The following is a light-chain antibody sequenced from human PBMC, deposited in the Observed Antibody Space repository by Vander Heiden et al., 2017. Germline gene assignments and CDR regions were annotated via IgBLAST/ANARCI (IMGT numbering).Light chain of an antibody. CDR2: GAS. CDR3: QQYDKLPLT. J-gene: IGKJ4*01. CDR1: QSLSRNS. Sequence: PGQRATRSCRASQSLSRNSLAWYQQKPGQSPRLLIYGASNRAAGTPDRFSGSGSGTDFTLTISRLEPEDFAVYFCQQYDKLPLTFGGGTKVDIK. V-gene: IGKV3-20*01.